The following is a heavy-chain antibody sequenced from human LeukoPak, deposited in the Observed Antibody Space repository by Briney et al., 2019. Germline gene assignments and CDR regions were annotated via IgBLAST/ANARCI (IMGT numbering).Heavy chain of an antibody. D-gene: IGHD1-26*01. J-gene: IGHJ4*02. V-gene: IGHV1-18*01. CDR1: AYTFTSYG. CDR2: ISAYTGNT. CDR3: SRDFESEEWELLPGDY. Sequence: ASVKDSCMASAYTFTSYGIIWVRQAPGHELEGMGGISAYTGNTNYVQKLQGRVTMITETSTNTAYMELRSLRSDDTAVYYCSRDFESEEWELLPGDYWGQGTLVTVSS.